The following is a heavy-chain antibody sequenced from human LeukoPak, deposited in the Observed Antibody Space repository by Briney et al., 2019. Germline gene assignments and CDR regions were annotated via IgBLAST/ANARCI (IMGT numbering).Heavy chain of an antibody. V-gene: IGHV3-23*01. D-gene: IGHD1-26*01. J-gene: IGHJ4*02. CDR3: AKCLGPTETQFDY. CDR1: GFTLSRYS. Sequence: PGGSLRLSCAASGFTLSRYSMNWVRQAPGKGLEWVSGINGGGTTYYANSVKGRFTISRDTSKNTLDLQMNSLRVEDTAIYYCAKCLGPTETQFDYWGQGTLVTVSS. CDR2: INGGGTT.